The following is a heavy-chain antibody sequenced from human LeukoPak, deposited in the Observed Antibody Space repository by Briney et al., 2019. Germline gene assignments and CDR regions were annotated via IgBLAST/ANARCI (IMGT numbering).Heavy chain of an antibody. CDR2: IYYSGST. J-gene: IGHJ5*02. CDR3: ARGLIAAAGIDP. D-gene: IGHD6-13*01. Sequence: SETPSLTCTVSGGSISSYYWSWIRQPPGKGLEWIGYIYYSGSTNYNPSLKSRVTISVDTSKNQFSLKLSSVTAADTAVYYCARGLIAAAGIDPWGQGTLVTVSS. CDR1: GGSISSYY. V-gene: IGHV4-59*12.